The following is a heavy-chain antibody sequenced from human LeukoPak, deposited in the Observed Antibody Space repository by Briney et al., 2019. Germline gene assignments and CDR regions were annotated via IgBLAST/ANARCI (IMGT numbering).Heavy chain of an antibody. CDR1: GYTFTGYY. Sequence: ASVKVSCKASGYTFTGYYMHWVRQAPGQGLEWMGGITLNSGGTNYAQKFQGRVTMTRDTSISTAYMELSRLRSDDTAVYYCARAEYGSGMDIPTWWGQGTLVTVSS. J-gene: IGHJ4*02. CDR2: ITLNSGGT. D-gene: IGHD3-10*01. V-gene: IGHV1-2*02. CDR3: ARAEYGSGMDIPTW.